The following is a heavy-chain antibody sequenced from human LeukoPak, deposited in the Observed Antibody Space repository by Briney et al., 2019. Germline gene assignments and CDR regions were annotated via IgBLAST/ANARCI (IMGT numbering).Heavy chain of an antibody. CDR2: ISASGGST. V-gene: IGHV3-23*01. D-gene: IGHD5-24*01. CDR1: GFTFRNYA. J-gene: IGHJ4*02. Sequence: GGSLRLSCAASGFTFRNYAMSWVRQAPGKGLEWVSAISASGGSTYYADSVKGRFTISRDNSKNTLYLQVNSLRAEDTAVNYCAKDASVRDGYYFDYWGQGALVTVSS. CDR3: AKDASVRDGYYFDY.